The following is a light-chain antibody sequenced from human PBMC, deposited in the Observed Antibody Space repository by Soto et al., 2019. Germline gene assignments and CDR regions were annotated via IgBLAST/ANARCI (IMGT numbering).Light chain of an antibody. V-gene: IGLV1-51*01. J-gene: IGLJ2*01. CDR1: NSNIGDNY. CDR2: DNN. CDR3: GTWDSSLSVVI. Sequence: QSVLTQPPSVSAAPGQKVTISCSGSNSNIGDNYVSWYQQVPGTAPKLLIYDNNKRPSGIPDRFSGSKSGTSATLGITGLQAVDEADYYCGTWDSSLSVVIFGGGTKLTVL.